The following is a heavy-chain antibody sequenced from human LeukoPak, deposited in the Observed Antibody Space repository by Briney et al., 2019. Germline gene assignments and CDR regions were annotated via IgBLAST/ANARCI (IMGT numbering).Heavy chain of an antibody. CDR2: ISDSVGSA. J-gene: IGHJ6*02. CDR3: ARRGGDDQWDV. V-gene: IGHV3-23*01. D-gene: IGHD3-16*01. Sequence: GGSLRLSCAASGFTFSSYVMSWVRQAPGKGLEWVSTISDSVGSAYYADSVKGRFTISRDNSKNTLYLQMNSLRVEDTAVYYCARRGGDDQWDVWGQGTTVTVSS. CDR1: GFTFSSYV.